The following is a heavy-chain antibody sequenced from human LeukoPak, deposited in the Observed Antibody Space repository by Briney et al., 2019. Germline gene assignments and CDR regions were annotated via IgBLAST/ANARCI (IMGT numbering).Heavy chain of an antibody. D-gene: IGHD4-17*01. CDR2: INHSGST. CDR3: ARDYGDSFDY. V-gene: IGHV4-34*01. CDR1: GGSFSGYY. J-gene: IGHJ4*02. Sequence: SETLSLTCAVYGGSFSGYYWSWIRQPPGKGLEWIGEINHSGSTNYNPSLKSRVTMSVDTSKNQFSLKLSSVTAADTAVYYCARDYGDSFDYWGQGTLVTVSS.